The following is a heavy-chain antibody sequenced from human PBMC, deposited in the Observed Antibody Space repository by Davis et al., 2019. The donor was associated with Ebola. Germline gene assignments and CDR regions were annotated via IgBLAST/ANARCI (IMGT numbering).Heavy chain of an antibody. D-gene: IGHD3-3*01. CDR1: GYTFTSYY. Sequence: ASVKVSCKASGYTFTSYYMHWVRQAPGQGLEWMGIINPSGGSTSYAQKFQGRVTITADKSTSTADMELSSLRSEDTAVYYCASSTYDFWSGLTYYYYYGMDVWGQGTTVTVSS. CDR2: INPSGGST. J-gene: IGHJ6*02. CDR3: ASSTYDFWSGLTYYYYYGMDV. V-gene: IGHV1-46*01.